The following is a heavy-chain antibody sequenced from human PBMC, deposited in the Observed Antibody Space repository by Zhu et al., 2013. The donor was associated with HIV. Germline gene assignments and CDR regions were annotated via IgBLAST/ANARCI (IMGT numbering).Heavy chain of an antibody. D-gene: IGHD3-16*01. CDR1: GGSFSNYA. V-gene: IGHV1-69*01. Sequence: VQLVQSGAEVKKPGSSVTVSCKASGGSFSNYAVSWVRQAPGQGLEWMGGFIPMFGTSSYPRRFQDRVTITADESTSTAYMELSSLRSDDTAVYYCARGDNFGEFRTWGQGNPGHRSPQ. J-gene: IGHJ5*02. CDR3: ARGDNFGEFRT. CDR2: FIPMFGTS.